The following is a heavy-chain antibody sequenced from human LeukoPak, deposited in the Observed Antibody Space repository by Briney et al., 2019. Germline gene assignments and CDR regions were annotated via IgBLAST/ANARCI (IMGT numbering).Heavy chain of an antibody. Sequence: PGGSLRLSCAASGCTFDDYAMHWVRQAPGKGLEWVSGISWHSGSIGYADSVKGRFTISRDNAKNSLYLQMNSLRAEDMALYYRAKGGTSYGYSDWFDPWGQGTLVTVSS. CDR3: AKGGTSYGYSDWFDP. D-gene: IGHD5-18*01. V-gene: IGHV3-9*03. CDR2: ISWHSGSI. CDR1: GCTFDDYA. J-gene: IGHJ5*02.